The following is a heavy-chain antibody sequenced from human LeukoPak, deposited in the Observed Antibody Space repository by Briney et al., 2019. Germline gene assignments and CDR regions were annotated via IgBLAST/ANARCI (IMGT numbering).Heavy chain of an antibody. CDR2: SSVYKGDT. V-gene: IGHV1-18*01. D-gene: IGHD3-3*01. CDR3: ARVEGPSIFGVVDY. CDR1: GYTFTSYS. Sequence: ASVKLSCKTSGYTFTSYSITWVRQAPGQRLEWMGWSSVYKGDTNYAQKLQGRVTMTTDTSTSTDYKELRSLRSDDTAVDFCARVEGPSIFGVVDYWGQGTLVTVSS. J-gene: IGHJ4*02.